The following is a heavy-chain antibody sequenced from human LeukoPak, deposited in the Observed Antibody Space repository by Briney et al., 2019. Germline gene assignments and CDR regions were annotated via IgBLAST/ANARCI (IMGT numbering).Heavy chain of an antibody. V-gene: IGHV3-23*01. CDR2: ISGSGGST. D-gene: IGHD1-14*01. J-gene: IGHJ6*03. Sequence: VGSLRVSCAASGFTFSSYAMSWVRQAPGKGLEWVSAISGSGGSTYYADSVKGRFTISRDNSKNTLYLQMNSLRAEDTAVYYCAKIMVGGTYYYYYYMDVWGKGTTVTISS. CDR3: AKIMVGGTYYYYYYMDV. CDR1: GFTFSSYA.